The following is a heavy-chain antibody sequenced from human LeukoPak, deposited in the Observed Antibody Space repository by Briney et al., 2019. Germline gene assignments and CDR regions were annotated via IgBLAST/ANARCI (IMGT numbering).Heavy chain of an antibody. Sequence: SETLSLTCAVSGGSISSSNWWSWVRQPPGKGLEWIGEIYHSGSTNYNPSLKSRVTISVDTSKNQFSLKLSSVTAADTAVYYCARLYGSKQKLHHFDYWGQGTLVTVSS. J-gene: IGHJ4*02. CDR3: ARLYGSKQKLHHFDY. D-gene: IGHD4-23*01. CDR1: GGSISSSNW. V-gene: IGHV4-4*02. CDR2: IYHSGST.